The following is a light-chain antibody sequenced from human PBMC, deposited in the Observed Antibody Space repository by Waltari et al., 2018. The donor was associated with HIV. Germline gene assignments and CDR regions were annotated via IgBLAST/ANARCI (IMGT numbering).Light chain of an antibody. Sequence: QSVLTQPPSVSGAPGQRVTISCPGSSSTIGAGYDVHWYRQLPGTAPKLLIYGDNNRPSGVPDRFSGSKSGTSASLAITGLQAEDEANYYCQSYDSSLSGSVVFGGGTKLTVL. J-gene: IGLJ2*01. CDR3: QSYDSSLSGSVV. CDR2: GDN. CDR1: SSTIGAGYD. V-gene: IGLV1-40*01.